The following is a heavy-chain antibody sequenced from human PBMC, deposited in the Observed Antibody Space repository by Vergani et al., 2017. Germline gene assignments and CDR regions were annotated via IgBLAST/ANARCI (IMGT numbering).Heavy chain of an antibody. CDR3: ARGGAPGWGAPAATGWFDP. J-gene: IGHJ5*02. Sequence: QVQLQESGPGLVKPSQTLSLTCTVSGGSISSGGYYWSWIRQHPGKGLEWIGYIYYSGSTYYNPSLKSRVTISVDTSKNQFSLKLSSVTAADTAVYYCARGGAPGWGAPAATGWFDPWGQGTLVTVSS. CDR2: IYYSGST. D-gene: IGHD2-2*01. V-gene: IGHV4-31*03. CDR1: GGSISSGGYY.